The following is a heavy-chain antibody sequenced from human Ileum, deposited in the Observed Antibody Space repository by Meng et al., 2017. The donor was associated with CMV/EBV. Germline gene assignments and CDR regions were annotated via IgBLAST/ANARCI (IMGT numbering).Heavy chain of an antibody. D-gene: IGHD3-16*01. V-gene: IGHV3-23*01. CDR2: VKGGGDQT. Sequence: GGSLRLSCVTSGFVFSNYAMSWVRQAPGKGLEWVSTVKGGGDQTFYVDSVKGRFTISRDNSKATLYLQMNSLSAADTAVYYCANPNYYDHNGAYWGQGTLVTVSS. CDR1: GFVFSNYA. J-gene: IGHJ4*02. CDR3: ANPNYYDHNGAY.